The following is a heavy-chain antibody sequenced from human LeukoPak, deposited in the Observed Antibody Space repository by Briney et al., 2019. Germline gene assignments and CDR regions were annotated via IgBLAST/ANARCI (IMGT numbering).Heavy chain of an antibody. Sequence: GGSLRLSCAASGFTFSRYGMHWVRQAPGKGLEWVSSISSSSSYIYYADSVKGRFTISRDNAKNSLYLQMNSLRAEDTAVYYCASPSLWFGELLYGHDYWGQGTLVTVSS. D-gene: IGHD3-10*01. J-gene: IGHJ4*02. V-gene: IGHV3-21*01. CDR1: GFTFSRYG. CDR3: ASPSLWFGELLYGHDY. CDR2: ISSSSSYI.